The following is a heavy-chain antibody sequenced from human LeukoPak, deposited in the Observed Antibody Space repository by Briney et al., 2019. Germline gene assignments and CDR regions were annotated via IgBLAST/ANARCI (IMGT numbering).Heavy chain of an antibody. CDR2: IKQDGSEK. J-gene: IGHJ6*02. CDR1: GFTFSSYS. D-gene: IGHD6-13*01. V-gene: IGHV3-7*01. CDR3: ARDRLSSSWYTQYYYYGMDV. Sequence: GGSLRLSCAASGFTFSSYSMNWVRQAPGKGLEWVANIKQDGSEKYYVDSVKGRFTIPRDNAKNSLYLQMNSLRAEDTAVYYCARDRLSSSWYTQYYYYGMDVWGQGTTVTVSS.